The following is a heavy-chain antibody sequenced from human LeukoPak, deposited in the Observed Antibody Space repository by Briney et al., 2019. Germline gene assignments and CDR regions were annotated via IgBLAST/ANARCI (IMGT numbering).Heavy chain of an antibody. CDR1: GGSISSGSYY. CDR3: ARPTTADEGRAFDI. CDR2: IYTSGST. Sequence: SQTLSLTCTVSGGSISSGSYYWSWIRQPAGKGLEWIGRIYTSGSTNYNPSLKSRVTISVDTSKNQFALKLSSVTAADTAVYYCARPTTADEGRAFDIWGQGTVVTVSS. D-gene: IGHD4-17*01. J-gene: IGHJ3*02. V-gene: IGHV4-61*02.